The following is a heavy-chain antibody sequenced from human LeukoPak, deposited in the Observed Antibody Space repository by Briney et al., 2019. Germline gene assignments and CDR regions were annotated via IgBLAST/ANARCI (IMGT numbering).Heavy chain of an antibody. J-gene: IGHJ4*02. CDR2: ISDSSTTI. V-gene: IGHV3-48*01. CDR1: GFTFSSYN. D-gene: IGHD3/OR15-3a*01. Sequence: GGSLRLSCAASGFTFSSYNMNWVRQAPGKGLEWVSYISDSSTTIYYADSVKGRFTISRDNAKNSLYLQMNSLRAEDTAVYYCARETSWTLDYWGQGTLVTVSS. CDR3: ARETSWTLDY.